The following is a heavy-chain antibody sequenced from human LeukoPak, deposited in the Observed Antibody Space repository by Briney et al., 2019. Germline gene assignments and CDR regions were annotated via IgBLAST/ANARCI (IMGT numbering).Heavy chain of an antibody. CDR3: ARRGPPRTMLRGVKSGWFDP. CDR1: GGSSTNYF. V-gene: IGHV4-34*01. D-gene: IGHD3-10*01. J-gene: IGHJ5*02. CDR2: INRCAST. Sequence: SETLSLTCVLYGGSSTNYFWSWIRQPPGKGLEWIGEINRCASTNYNPSLKSRVTISIDTSKNQFSLKLSSVTAADTAVYYCARRGPPRTMLRGVKSGWFDPWGQGTLVTVSS.